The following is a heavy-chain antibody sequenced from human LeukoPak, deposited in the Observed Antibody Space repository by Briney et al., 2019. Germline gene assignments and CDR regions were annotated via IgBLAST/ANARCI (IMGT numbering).Heavy chain of an antibody. V-gene: IGHV4-59*08. CDR1: GGSISSHY. J-gene: IGHJ6*03. CDR2: IYYSGNT. Sequence: SETLSLTCTVSGGSISSHYWSWIRQPPGKGLEWIGYIYYSGNTNYNPSLKSRVTISVDTSKNQFSLKLSSVTAADTAVYYCALPKWGPHYMDVWGKGTTVTISS. CDR3: ALPKWGPHYMDV. D-gene: IGHD1-26*01.